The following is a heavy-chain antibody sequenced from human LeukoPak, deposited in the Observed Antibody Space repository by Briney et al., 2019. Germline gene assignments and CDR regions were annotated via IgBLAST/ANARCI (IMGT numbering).Heavy chain of an antibody. CDR1: GYTFTGYY. CDR3: ARGNIRGWYALWY. Sequence: ASVKVSCKASGYTFTGYYMHWVRQAPGQGLEWMGWINPNSGGTNYAQKFQGWVTMTRNTSISTAYMELSSLRSEDTAVYYCARGNIRGWYALWYWGQGTLVTVSS. J-gene: IGHJ4*02. D-gene: IGHD6-19*01. CDR2: INPNSGGT. V-gene: IGHV1-2*04.